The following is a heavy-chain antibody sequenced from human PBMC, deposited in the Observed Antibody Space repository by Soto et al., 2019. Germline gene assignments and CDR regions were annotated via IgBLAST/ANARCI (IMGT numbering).Heavy chain of an antibody. CDR1: GGSISSSSYY. D-gene: IGHD6-19*01. CDR3: ARRGDSSGWCYFDY. Sequence: QLQLQESGPGLVKPSETLSLTCTVSGGSISSSSYYWGWIRQPPGKGLEWIGSMYYSGTTYYNPSLKSRVTRSVDTSKNQFSLKLSSVTAADTAVYYCARRGDSSGWCYFDYWGQGTLVTVSS. J-gene: IGHJ4*02. V-gene: IGHV4-39*01. CDR2: MYYSGTT.